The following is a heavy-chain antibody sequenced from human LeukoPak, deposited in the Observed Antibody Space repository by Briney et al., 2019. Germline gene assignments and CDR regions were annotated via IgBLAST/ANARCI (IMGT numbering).Heavy chain of an antibody. J-gene: IGHJ5*02. CDR2: INQDGSKK. CDR3: AKEGHYGGKKGNWFDP. V-gene: IGHV3-7*03. CDR1: EFTFSSHW. Sequence: HPGGSLRLSCAASEFTFSSHWMSWVRQAPGKGLEWVANINQDGSKKYYMDSVKGRFTISRDNSKNTLYLQMNSLRAEDTAVYYCAKEGHYGGKKGNWFDPWGQGTLVTVSS. D-gene: IGHD4-23*01.